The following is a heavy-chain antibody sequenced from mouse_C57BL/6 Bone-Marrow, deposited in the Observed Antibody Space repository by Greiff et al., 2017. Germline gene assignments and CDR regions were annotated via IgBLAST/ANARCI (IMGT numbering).Heavy chain of an antibody. CDR3: ARSGFYYDYDGEGYAMDY. J-gene: IGHJ4*01. D-gene: IGHD2-4*01. V-gene: IGHV1-64*01. Sequence: VQLQQPGAELVKPGASVKLSCKASGYTFTSYWMHWVKQRPGQGLEWIGMIHPNSGSTNYNEKFKSKATLTVDKSSSTAYMQLSSLTAEDSAVYYCARSGFYYDYDGEGYAMDYWGQGTSVTVSS. CDR1: GYTFTSYW. CDR2: IHPNSGST.